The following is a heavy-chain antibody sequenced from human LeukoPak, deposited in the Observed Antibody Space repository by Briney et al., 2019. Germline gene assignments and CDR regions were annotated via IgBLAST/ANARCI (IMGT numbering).Heavy chain of an antibody. D-gene: IGHD3-22*01. CDR3: ARDSDSSGYFDS. J-gene: IGHJ4*02. CDR1: GFTLSSYA. Sequence: GGSLRLSCAASGFTLSSYAMNWVRQAPGKGLEWVSYISSSGRTIYYADSVKGRFTISRDNAKNSLYLQMNILRAEDTAVYYCARDSDSSGYFDSWGQGTLVTVSS. CDR2: ISSSGRTI. V-gene: IGHV3-48*03.